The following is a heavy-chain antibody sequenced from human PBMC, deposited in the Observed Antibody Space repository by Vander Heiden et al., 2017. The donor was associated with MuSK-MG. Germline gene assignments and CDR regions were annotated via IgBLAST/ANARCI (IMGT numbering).Heavy chain of an antibody. D-gene: IGHD5-12*01. V-gene: IGHV1-69*01. CDR1: GGTFSSYA. CDR3: ARDTIAGYGDI. J-gene: IGHJ3*02. Sequence: VQSGAEVKKPGSSVKVSCKASGGTFSSYAISWVRQAPGQGLEWMGGIIPIFGTANYAQKFQGRVTITADESTSTAYLELSRMRSEDTAVYCGARDTIAGYGDIWGQGTLVTVSS. CDR2: IIPIFGTA.